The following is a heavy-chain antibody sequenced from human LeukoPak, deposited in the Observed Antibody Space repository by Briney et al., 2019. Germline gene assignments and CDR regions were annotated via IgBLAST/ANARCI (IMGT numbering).Heavy chain of an antibody. J-gene: IGHJ4*02. Sequence: SETLSLTCAVYGGSFSGYYWSWIRQPPGKGPEWIGEINHSGSTNYNPSLKSRVTISVDTSKKQFSLKLSSVTAADTAVYYCVTYYFDSSGPKKNYWGQGTLVTVSS. CDR1: GGSFSGYY. V-gene: IGHV4-34*01. D-gene: IGHD3-22*01. CDR2: INHSGST. CDR3: VTYYFDSSGPKKNY.